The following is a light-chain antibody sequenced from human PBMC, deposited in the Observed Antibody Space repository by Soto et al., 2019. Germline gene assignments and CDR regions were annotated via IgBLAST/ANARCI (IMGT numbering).Light chain of an antibody. CDR1: QSINSW. Sequence: DIQMTQSPSTLSASVGDRVTITCRASQSINSWLDWYQQKPGKAPKLLIYKASSLESGVPSRFSGSGSGTEITLTMSSLQPDDFATYYCQQSNSYSPTFGQGTKLQIK. CDR2: KAS. J-gene: IGKJ2*01. CDR3: QQSNSYSPT. V-gene: IGKV1-5*03.